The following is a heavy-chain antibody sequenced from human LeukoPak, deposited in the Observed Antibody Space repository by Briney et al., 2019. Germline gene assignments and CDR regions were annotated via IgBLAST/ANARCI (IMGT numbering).Heavy chain of an antibody. CDR3: ARRIDCSGGSCYPDDAFDI. J-gene: IGHJ3*02. Sequence: GESLKISCTGSGYSFTSYWICWVRQMPGKGLEWMGIIYPGDSDTRYRPSFQGQVTISADKSISTAYLQWSSLKASDTAMYYCARRIDCSGGSCYPDDAFDIWGQGTMVTVSS. CDR1: GYSFTSYW. D-gene: IGHD2-15*01. V-gene: IGHV5-51*01. CDR2: IYPGDSDT.